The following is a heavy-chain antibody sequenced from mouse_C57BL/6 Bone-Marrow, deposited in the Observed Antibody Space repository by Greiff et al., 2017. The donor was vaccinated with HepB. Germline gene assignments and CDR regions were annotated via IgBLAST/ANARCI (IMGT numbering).Heavy chain of an antibody. CDR2: INSDGGST. Sequence: DVMLVESGGGLVQPGESLKLSCESNEYEFPSHDMSWVRKTPEKRLELVAAINSDGGSTYYPDTMERRFIISRDNTKKTLYLQMSSLRSEDTALYYCARHIYYGNSAWFAYWGQGTLVTVSA. J-gene: IGHJ3*01. CDR1: EYEFPSHD. CDR3: ARHIYYGNSAWFAY. D-gene: IGHD2-1*01. V-gene: IGHV5-2*01.